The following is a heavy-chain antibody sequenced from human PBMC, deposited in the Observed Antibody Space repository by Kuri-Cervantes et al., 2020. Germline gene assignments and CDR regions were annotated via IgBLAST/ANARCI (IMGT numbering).Heavy chain of an antibody. CDR1: GGSISGYY. D-gene: IGHD4-17*01. J-gene: IGHJ3*02. Sequence: SQTLSLTCAVYGGSISGYYWSWIRQPPGKGLEWIGEINHSGSTNYNPSLKSRVTISLDTSKNQFSLKLSSVTAADTAVYYCAREMTTVTTGGRAFDIWGQGTMVTVSS. V-gene: IGHV4-34*01. CDR3: AREMTTVTTGGRAFDI. CDR2: INHSGST.